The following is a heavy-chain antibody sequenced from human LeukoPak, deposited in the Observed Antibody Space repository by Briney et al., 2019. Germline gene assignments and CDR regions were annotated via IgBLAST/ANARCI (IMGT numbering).Heavy chain of an antibody. Sequence: GESLKISCKGSGYSFTTYWIAWVRQMPGKGLEWMGIIYPGDSDTRYSPSFQGQVTISADKSISTAYLQWSSLKASDTAMYYCARYCSGGSCYFAFDIWGQGTMVTVSS. J-gene: IGHJ3*02. CDR1: GYSFTTYW. D-gene: IGHD2-15*01. CDR2: IYPGDSDT. V-gene: IGHV5-51*01. CDR3: ARYCSGGSCYFAFDI.